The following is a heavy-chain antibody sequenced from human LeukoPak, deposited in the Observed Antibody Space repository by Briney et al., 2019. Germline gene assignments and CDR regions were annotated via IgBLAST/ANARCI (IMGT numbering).Heavy chain of an antibody. CDR2: INPNSGGT. Sequence: GASVKVSCKASGYTFTGYYMHWVRQAPGQGLEWMGRINPNSGGTNYAQKFQGRVTMNRDTSISTAYMELSRLRSDDTAVYYCARDALRYFDWLPFDPWGQGTLVTVSS. D-gene: IGHD3-9*01. CDR3: ARDALRYFDWLPFDP. V-gene: IGHV1-2*06. J-gene: IGHJ5*02. CDR1: GYTFTGYY.